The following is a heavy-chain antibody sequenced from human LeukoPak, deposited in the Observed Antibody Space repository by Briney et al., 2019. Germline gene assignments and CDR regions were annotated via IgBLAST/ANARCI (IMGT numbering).Heavy chain of an antibody. Sequence: GWSLSLSRAASGFTLRSYSMNWVRQAPGKGLAGVSYISSSSTIYYADSVKGRFTISRDNAKNSLYLQMNSLRAEDTAVYYCARERGQQLDKDYWGQGTLVTVSS. J-gene: IGHJ4*02. D-gene: IGHD6-13*01. CDR3: ARERGQQLDKDY. CDR1: GFTLRSYS. V-gene: IGHV3-48*04. CDR2: ISSSSTI.